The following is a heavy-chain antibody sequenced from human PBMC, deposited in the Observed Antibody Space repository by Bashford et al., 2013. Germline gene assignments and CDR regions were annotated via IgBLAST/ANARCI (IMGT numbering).Heavy chain of an antibody. V-gene: IGHV3-74*01. CDR2: INGDGSTT. J-gene: IGHJ4*02. D-gene: IGHD3-22*01. CDR3: AKPFRVHDYDSSGYRGLDS. CDR1: GFTFSSYW. Sequence: GSLRLSCAASGFTFSSYWMHWVRQAPGKGLVWVSRINGDGSTTNYADSVKGRFTISRDNAKNTLYLQMNSLRVEDTAVYYCAKPFRVHDYDSSGYRGLDSWGQGTLVTVSS.